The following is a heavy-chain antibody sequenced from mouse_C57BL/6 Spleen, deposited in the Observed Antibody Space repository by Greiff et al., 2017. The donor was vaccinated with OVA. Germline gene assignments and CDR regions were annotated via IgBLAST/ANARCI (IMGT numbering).Heavy chain of an antibody. V-gene: IGHV1-69*01. CDR2: IDPSDSYT. Sequence: QVQLKQPGAELVMPGASVKLSCKASGYTFTSYWMHWVKQRPGQGLEWIGEIDPSDSYTNYNQKFKGKSTLTVDKSSSTAYMQLSSLTSEDSAVYYCARYYSNYGDYWGQGTTLTVSS. CDR1: GYTFTSYW. CDR3: ARYYSNYGDY. D-gene: IGHD2-5*01. J-gene: IGHJ2*01.